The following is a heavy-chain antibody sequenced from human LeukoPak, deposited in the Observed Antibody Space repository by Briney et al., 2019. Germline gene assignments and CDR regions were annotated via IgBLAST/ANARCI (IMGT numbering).Heavy chain of an antibody. CDR2: ISAYNGNT. V-gene: IGHV1-18*01. D-gene: IGHD3-3*01. Sequence: ASVKVSCKASGYTFTSYGISWVRQAPGQGLEWMGWISAYNGNTNYAQKLQGRVTMTTDTSTSTAYMELRSLRSDDTAVYYCARDIRFLEWFETGAGSWFDPWGQGTLVTVSS. J-gene: IGHJ5*02. CDR1: GYTFTSYG. CDR3: ARDIRFLEWFETGAGSWFDP.